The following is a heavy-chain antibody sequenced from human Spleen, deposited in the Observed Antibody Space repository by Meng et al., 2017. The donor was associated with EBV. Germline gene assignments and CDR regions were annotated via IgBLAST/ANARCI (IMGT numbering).Heavy chain of an antibody. CDR2: MNPNNGGT. D-gene: IGHD2-2*01. J-gene: IGHJ4*02. Sequence: VMLGLSGAEVKKSGSSVMVTCKVSGYTLTGQDKNWVRRAAGQWLEWMGWMNPNNGGTGYAQRFQGRVTITRDTSTNSAYMELSSLISEDTAVYYCARATRNQLLSDSWGQGTLVTVSS. CDR3: ARATRNQLLSDS. V-gene: IGHV1-8*01. CDR1: GYTLTGQD.